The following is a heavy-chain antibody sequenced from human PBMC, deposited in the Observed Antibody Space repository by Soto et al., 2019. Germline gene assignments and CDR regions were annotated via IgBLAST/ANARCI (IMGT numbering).Heavy chain of an antibody. V-gene: IGHV5-51*01. J-gene: IGHJ4*02. D-gene: IGHD1-20*01. CDR1: GYSFNSYW. Sequence: PGESLKISCKASGYSFNSYWIGWVRQMPGKGLEWMGIVHPGNSDIRYSLSFQGQVTVSVDRSISTAYLQWSSLKASDTAMYYCAALTGATFHWGQGTLVTVSS. CDR3: AALTGATFH. CDR2: VHPGNSDI.